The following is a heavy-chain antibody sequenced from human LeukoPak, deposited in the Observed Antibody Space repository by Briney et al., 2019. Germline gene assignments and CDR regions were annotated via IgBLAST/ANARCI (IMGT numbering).Heavy chain of an antibody. CDR2: IYTSGST. V-gene: IGHV4-61*02. Sequence: SETLSLTCTVSGGSISSGSYYWSWIRQPAGKGLEWIGRIYTSGSTNYNPSLKSRVTISVDTSKNQFSLKLSSVTAADTAVYYCARGPDFWSGPPFDYWGQGTLVTVSS. J-gene: IGHJ4*02. CDR1: GGSISSGSYY. D-gene: IGHD3-3*01. CDR3: ARGPDFWSGPPFDY.